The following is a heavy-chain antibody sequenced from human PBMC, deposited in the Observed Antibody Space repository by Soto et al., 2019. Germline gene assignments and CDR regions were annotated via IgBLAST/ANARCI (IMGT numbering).Heavy chain of an antibody. Sequence: PGGSLRLSCAASGFTFSDYAMHWVRQAPGKGLEWVAVISYDGSNKYYADSVKGRFTISRDNSKNTLYLQMNSLRAEDTAVYYCAKEPLLNYYDSSGYFDYWGQGTLVTVSS. CDR1: GFTFSDYA. D-gene: IGHD3-22*01. CDR3: AKEPLLNYYDSSGYFDY. V-gene: IGHV3-30*04. J-gene: IGHJ4*02. CDR2: ISYDGSNK.